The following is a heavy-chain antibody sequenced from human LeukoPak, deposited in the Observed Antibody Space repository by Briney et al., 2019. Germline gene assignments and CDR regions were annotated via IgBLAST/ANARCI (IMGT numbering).Heavy chain of an antibody. J-gene: IGHJ4*02. CDR3: ARVGVAPAAEPYYFDY. CDR2: IYYSGST. D-gene: IGHD2-2*01. CDR1: GGSISSYY. Sequence: SETLSLTCTVSGGSISSYYWSWIRQPPGKGLEWIGYIYYSGSTNYNPSLKSRVTISVDTSKNQFSLKLSSVTAADTAVYYRARVGVAPAAEPYYFDYWGQGTLVTVSS. V-gene: IGHV4-59*01.